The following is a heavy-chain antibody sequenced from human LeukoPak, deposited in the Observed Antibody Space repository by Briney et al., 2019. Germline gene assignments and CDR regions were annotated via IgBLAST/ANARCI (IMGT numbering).Heavy chain of an antibody. CDR2: IYYSGCT. CDR1: GGSISSYY. V-gene: IGHV4-59*08. J-gene: IGHJ3*02. Sequence: SETLSLTCTVSGGSISSYYWSWFRQPPGKGLEWIGYIYYSGCTNYNPSLKSRVTISVDTSKNQFSLKLSSVTAADTAVYYCARYSNYYDSSGSAWAFDIWGQGTMVTVSS. CDR3: ARYSNYYDSSGSAWAFDI. D-gene: IGHD3-22*01.